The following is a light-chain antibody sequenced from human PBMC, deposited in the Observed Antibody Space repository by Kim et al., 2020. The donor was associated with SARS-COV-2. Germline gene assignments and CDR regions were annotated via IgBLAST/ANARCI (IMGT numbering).Light chain of an antibody. CDR1: SSNVGRHF. CDR2: NDN. V-gene: IGLV1-44*01. J-gene: IGLJ3*02. CDR3: ATWDVTLNGWV. Sequence: QSVLTQPPSTSGTPGQRVTISCSGSSSNVGRHFVNWYQHLPGTAPKVFIYNDNQRPSGVPDRFSGSRSGTSASLAISGLQSEDEADYYCATWDVTLNGWVFGGGTQLTVL.